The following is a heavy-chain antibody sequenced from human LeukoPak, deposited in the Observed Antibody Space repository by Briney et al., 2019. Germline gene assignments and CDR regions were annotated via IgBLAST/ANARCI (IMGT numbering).Heavy chain of an antibody. V-gene: IGHV3-30*02. CDR3: ARDPYSGSYGNYYYYFMDV. CDR1: GFTFSSYG. J-gene: IGHJ6*03. CDR2: IRYDGSNK. Sequence: GGSLRLSCAASGFTFSSYGMHWVRQAPGKGLEWVAFIRYDGSNKYYADSVKGRFTISRDNAKNSLYLQMNSLRAEDTAVYYCARDPYSGSYGNYYYYFMDVWGKGTTVTVSS. D-gene: IGHD1-26*01.